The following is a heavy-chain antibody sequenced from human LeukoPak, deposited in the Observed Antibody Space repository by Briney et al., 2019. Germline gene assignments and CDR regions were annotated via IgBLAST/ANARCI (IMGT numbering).Heavy chain of an antibody. Sequence: SQTLSLTCTVSGGSISSGGYYWSWIRQHPGKGLEWIVYIYYSGSTYCNPSLKSRVTISVDTSKNQFTLKLSSVTAADTAVYYCASCTYYYGSGSYPSHAFDIWGQGTMVTVSS. V-gene: IGHV4-31*03. CDR3: ASCTYYYGSGSYPSHAFDI. J-gene: IGHJ3*02. D-gene: IGHD3-10*01. CDR2: IYYSGST. CDR1: GGSISSGGYY.